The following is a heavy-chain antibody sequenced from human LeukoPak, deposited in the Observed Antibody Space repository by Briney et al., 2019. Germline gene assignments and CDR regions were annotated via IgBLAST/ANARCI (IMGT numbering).Heavy chain of an antibody. CDR2: INHSGST. CDR1: GFTFSSYE. Sequence: PGGSLRLSCAASGFTFSSYEMNWVRQPPGKGLEWIGEINHSGSTNYNPSLKSRVTISVDTSKNQFSLKLSSVTAADTAVYYCARLYYYGYMDVWGKGTTVTISS. CDR3: ARLYYYGYMDV. V-gene: IGHV4-34*01. D-gene: IGHD3-10*01. J-gene: IGHJ6*03.